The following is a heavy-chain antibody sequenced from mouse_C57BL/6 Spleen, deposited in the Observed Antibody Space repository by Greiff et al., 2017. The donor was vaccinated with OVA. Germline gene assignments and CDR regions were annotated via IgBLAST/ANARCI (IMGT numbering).Heavy chain of an antibody. V-gene: IGHV1-4*01. Sequence: QVQLQQSGAELARPGASVKMSCKASGYTFTSYSMHWVKQRPGQGLEWIGYINPGGGDTKYNPKFQDKATLTADKSSSTAYMQLSSLTSEDSAVYYYERDCSWFAGIAYWGQGTLVTVSA. CDR2: INPGGGDT. J-gene: IGHJ3*01. D-gene: IGHD3-2*02. CDR1: GYTFTSYS. CDR3: ERDCSWFAGIAY.